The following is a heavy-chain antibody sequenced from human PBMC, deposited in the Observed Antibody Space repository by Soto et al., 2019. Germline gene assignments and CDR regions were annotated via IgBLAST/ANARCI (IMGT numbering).Heavy chain of an antibody. CDR3: ARGKVRKIGGMDV. Sequence: SVKVSCKASGGTFSSYAISWVRQAPGQGLEWMGGIIPIFGTANYAPKFQGRVTINADESTSTAYMELSSLRSEDTAVYYCARGKVRKIGGMDVWGQGNTVTVSS. D-gene: IGHD3-10*01. CDR1: GGTFSSYA. J-gene: IGHJ6*02. V-gene: IGHV1-69*13. CDR2: IIPIFGTA.